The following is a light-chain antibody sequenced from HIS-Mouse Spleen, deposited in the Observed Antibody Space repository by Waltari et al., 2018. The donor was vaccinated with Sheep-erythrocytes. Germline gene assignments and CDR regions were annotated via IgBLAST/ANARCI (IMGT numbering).Light chain of an antibody. CDR3: QSYDSSLSGSV. Sequence: QSVLTQPPSVSGAPGPRVTIPCTGSSSNNGAGYDVHWYQQLPGTAPKLLIYGNSNRPSGVPDRFSGSKSGTSASLAITGLQAEDEADYYCQSYDSSLSGSVFGGGTKLTVL. J-gene: IGLJ3*02. CDR1: SSNNGAGYD. CDR2: GNS. V-gene: IGLV1-40*01.